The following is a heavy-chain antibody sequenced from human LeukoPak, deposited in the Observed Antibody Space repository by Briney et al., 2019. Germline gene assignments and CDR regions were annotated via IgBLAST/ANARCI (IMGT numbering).Heavy chain of an antibody. CDR3: ARESSDILTEFDP. CDR1: GVSISSGGYY. Sequence: MTSETLSLTCTVSGVSISSGGYYWSWIRQHPGKGLEWIGYIYYSGSTYYNPSLKSRVTISVDTSKNQFSLKLSSVTAADTAVYYCARESSDILTEFDPWGQGTLVTVSS. J-gene: IGHJ5*02. V-gene: IGHV4-31*03. D-gene: IGHD3-9*01. CDR2: IYYSGST.